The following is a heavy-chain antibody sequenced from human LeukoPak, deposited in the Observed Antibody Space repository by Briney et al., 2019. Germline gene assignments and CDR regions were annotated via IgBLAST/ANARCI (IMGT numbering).Heavy chain of an antibody. CDR2: IYYSGST. V-gene: IGHV4-59*01. Sequence: PSETLSLTCTVSGGSISSYYWSWIRQPPGKRPERIGYIYYSGSTNYNPSLKSRVTISVDTSKNQFSLKLSSVTAADTAVYYCARGAGSHEYYFDYWGQGTLVTVSS. CDR1: GGSISSYY. CDR3: ARGAGSHEYYFDY. D-gene: IGHD3-10*01. J-gene: IGHJ4*02.